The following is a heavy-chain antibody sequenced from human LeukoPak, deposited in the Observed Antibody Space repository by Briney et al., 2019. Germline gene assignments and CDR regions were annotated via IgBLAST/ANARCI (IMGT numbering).Heavy chain of an antibody. V-gene: IGHV3-48*01. J-gene: IGHJ5*02. CDR2: ISGSSGII. Sequence: GGSLRLSCAASGFTFNTYTMNWVRQAPGKGLEWVSYISGSSGIIDYADSVRGRFTISRDNAKNSLYLQMNSLRAEDTAVYYCASGATAVVPAAIWEPSINWFDPWGQGTLVTVSS. CDR1: GFTFNTYT. CDR3: ASGATAVVPAAIWEPSINWFDP. D-gene: IGHD2-2*01.